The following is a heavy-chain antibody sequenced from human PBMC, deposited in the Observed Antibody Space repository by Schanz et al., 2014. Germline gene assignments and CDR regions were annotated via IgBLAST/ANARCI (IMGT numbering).Heavy chain of an antibody. CDR3: ARIGGSVFDY. D-gene: IGHD3-10*01. Sequence: EVQLVESGGGLVQPGGSLRLSCATSGFTLNNAWMNWVRQAPGKGLEWVSYISGSSRTIYYADSVKGRFTISRDNSKNSLYLQMNSLRAEDTAVYYCARIGGSVFDYWAQGTLVTVSS. J-gene: IGHJ4*02. CDR1: GFTLNNAW. V-gene: IGHV3-48*04. CDR2: ISGSSRTI.